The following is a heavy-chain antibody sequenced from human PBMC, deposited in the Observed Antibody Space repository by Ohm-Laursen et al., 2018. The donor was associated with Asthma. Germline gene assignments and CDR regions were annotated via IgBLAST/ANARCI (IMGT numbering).Heavy chain of an antibody. D-gene: IGHD2-2*01. Sequence: SLRLSCTASGFTFSNFAMHWVRQAPGKGLERVSIITSDGSWTSYADSVKGRFTISRGNSKNTLYMQMNSLRAEDTAVYYCARDSSWGFDYWGQGTLVTVSS. V-gene: IGHV3-30-3*01. CDR1: GFTFSNFA. CDR2: ITSDGSWT. CDR3: ARDSSWGFDY. J-gene: IGHJ4*02.